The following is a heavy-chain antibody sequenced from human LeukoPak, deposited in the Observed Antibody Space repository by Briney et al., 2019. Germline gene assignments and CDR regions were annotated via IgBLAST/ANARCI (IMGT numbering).Heavy chain of an antibody. J-gene: IGHJ4*02. Sequence: GGSLRLSCAASGFTFSNYGMNWVRQAPGKGLEWVSAISGSGGSTYYADSVKGRFTISRDNSKNTLYLQMNSLRAEDTAVYYCAKGNAAAGIYDWGQGILVTVSS. CDR3: AKGNAAAGIYD. CDR1: GFTFSNYG. CDR2: ISGSGGST. V-gene: IGHV3-23*01. D-gene: IGHD6-13*01.